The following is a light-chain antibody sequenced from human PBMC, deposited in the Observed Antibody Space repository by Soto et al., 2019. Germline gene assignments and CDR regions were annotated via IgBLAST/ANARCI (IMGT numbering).Light chain of an antibody. J-gene: IGKJ4*01. CDR3: QQRYSTPLT. CDR1: QRISNY. V-gene: IGKV1-39*01. CDR2: ASS. Sequence: DIQMTQSPSSLSASVGDIVTISCRASQRISNYLNWYQQKLGKAPKLLIYASSTLQSVVPSRFSGSRSGTDFTLTISSLQPEDFAAYYCQQRYSTPLTFGGGTKVEI.